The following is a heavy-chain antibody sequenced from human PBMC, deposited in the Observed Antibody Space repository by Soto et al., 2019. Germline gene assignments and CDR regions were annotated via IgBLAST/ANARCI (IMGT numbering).Heavy chain of an antibody. CDR1: GFTFSSYS. CDR2: ISSSSSTI. V-gene: IGHV3-48*01. Sequence: GGSLILSCAASGFTFSSYSMNWVRQAPGKGLEWVSYISSSSSTIYYADSVKGRFTISRDNAKNSLYLQMNSLRAEDTAVYYCASRRGRDYYYYYYMDVWGKGTTVTVSS. CDR3: ASRRGRDYYYYYYMDV. J-gene: IGHJ6*03.